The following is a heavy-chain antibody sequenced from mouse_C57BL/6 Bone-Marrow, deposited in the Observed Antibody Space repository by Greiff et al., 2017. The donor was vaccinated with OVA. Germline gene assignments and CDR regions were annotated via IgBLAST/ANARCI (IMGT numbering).Heavy chain of an antibody. CDR2: INPNNGGT. CDR1: GYTFTDYN. CDR3: ARIEYYGSSLSYWYFDV. J-gene: IGHJ1*03. V-gene: IGHV1-18*01. Sequence: EVQLQQSGPELVKPGASVKIPCKASGYTFTDYNMDWVKQSHGKSLEWIGDINPNNGGTIYNQKFKGKATLTVDKSSSTAYMELRSLTSEDTAVYYWARIEYYGSSLSYWYFDVWGTGTTVTVSS. D-gene: IGHD1-1*01.